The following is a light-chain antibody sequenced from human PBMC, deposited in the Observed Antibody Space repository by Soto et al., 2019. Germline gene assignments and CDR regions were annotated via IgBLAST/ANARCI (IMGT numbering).Light chain of an antibody. J-gene: IGLJ2*01. Sequence: QALLAQPPPTARPPRPRGTLSCSWRGANIGSNFVSWYQVVPGTAPKLLIYTNSHRPSGVPDRFSGSRSGTSASLDISGLQSDDEADYFCATWDDNVKGPVFGGGTKVTVL. CDR1: GANIGSNF. V-gene: IGLV1-44*01. CDR2: TNS. CDR3: ATWDDNVKGPV.